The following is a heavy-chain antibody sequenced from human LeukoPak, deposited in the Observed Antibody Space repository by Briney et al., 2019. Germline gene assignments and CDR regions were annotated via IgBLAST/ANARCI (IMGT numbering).Heavy chain of an antibody. CDR2: ISTYTGRT. CDR1: GYRFNVYD. Sequence: ASVKVSCKTSGYRFNVYDILWVRQAPGHGLDYVGWISTYTGRTNYAQKFQGRVSVITDTSTSTAYLELTNLTSSDTGLYYCARADGTNSGTNAFDVWGLGTMVTVAS. CDR3: ARADGTNSGTNAFDV. J-gene: IGHJ3*01. D-gene: IGHD4-23*01. V-gene: IGHV1-18*01.